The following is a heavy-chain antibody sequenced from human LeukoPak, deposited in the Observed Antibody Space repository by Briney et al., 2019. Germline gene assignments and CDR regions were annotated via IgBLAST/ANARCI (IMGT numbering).Heavy chain of an antibody. CDR3: ARHFDRDGYKSNAFDI. D-gene: IGHD5-24*01. V-gene: IGHV4-39*01. J-gene: IGHJ3*02. Sequence: SETLSLTCTVSGGSFSSSSYYWGWIRQPPGKGLEWIGSMYYSGSTYYNASLRSRVTISVDTSKNQFSLKLSSVTAADTAVYYCARHFDRDGYKSNAFDIXGQGTMVTVSS. CDR1: GGSFSSSSYY. CDR2: MYYSGST.